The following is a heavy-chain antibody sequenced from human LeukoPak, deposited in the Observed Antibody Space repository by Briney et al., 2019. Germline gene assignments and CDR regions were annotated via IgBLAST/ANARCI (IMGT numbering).Heavy chain of an antibody. D-gene: IGHD5-12*01. CDR2: ISGSGGST. CDR1: GFTFSSYA. J-gene: IGHJ4*02. Sequence: PGGSLRLSCAASGFTFSSYAMSWVRQAPGKGLEWVSGISGSGGSTYYADSVKGRFTISRDNAKNSLYLQMNSLRAEDTAVYYCARERYELSSEGYFDYWGQGTLVTVSS. CDR3: ARERYELSSEGYFDY. V-gene: IGHV3-23*01.